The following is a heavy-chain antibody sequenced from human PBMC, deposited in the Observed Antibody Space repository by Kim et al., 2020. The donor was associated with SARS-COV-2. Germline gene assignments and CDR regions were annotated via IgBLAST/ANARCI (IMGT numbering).Heavy chain of an antibody. J-gene: IGHJ6*01. CDR1: GGSISSYY. Sequence: SETLSLTCTASGGSISSYYWSWIRQPPGKGLEWIGYIYYSGSTNYNPSLKSRVTISVDTTKNQFSLKLSSVPAADTAAYYCARDGTGYCSGGRRYYYGM. V-gene: IGHV4-59*13. CDR3: ARDGTGYCSGGRRYYYGM. D-gene: IGHD2-15*01. CDR2: IYYSGST.